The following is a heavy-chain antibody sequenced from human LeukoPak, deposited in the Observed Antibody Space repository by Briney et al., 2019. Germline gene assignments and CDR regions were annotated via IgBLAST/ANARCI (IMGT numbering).Heavy chain of an antibody. CDR2: IYYSGST. V-gene: IGHV4-59*08. CDR3: ARVFYYYDSSVPRDWYFDL. D-gene: IGHD3-22*01. Sequence: SETLSLTCTLSGVSISSYYWSWIRQPPGKRLEWIGYIYYSGSTNYNPSLKSRVTISVDTSKNQFSLKLSSVTAADTAVYYCARVFYYYDSSVPRDWYFDLWGRGTLVTVSS. CDR1: GVSISSYY. J-gene: IGHJ2*01.